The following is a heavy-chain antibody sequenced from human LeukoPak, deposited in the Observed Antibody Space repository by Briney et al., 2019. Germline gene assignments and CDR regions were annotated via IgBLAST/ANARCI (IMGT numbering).Heavy chain of an antibody. Sequence: GGSLRLSCAASGFTFSSYAMSWVRQALGKGLEWVSVISGSGGSTYYADSVEGRFTISRDNSKNTLFLQMNSLRAEDTAVYYCAKRGYDRGGYYGYFDYWGQGTLVTVSS. D-gene: IGHD3-22*01. J-gene: IGHJ4*02. CDR2: ISGSGGST. CDR3: AKRGYDRGGYYGYFDY. CDR1: GFTFSSYA. V-gene: IGHV3-23*01.